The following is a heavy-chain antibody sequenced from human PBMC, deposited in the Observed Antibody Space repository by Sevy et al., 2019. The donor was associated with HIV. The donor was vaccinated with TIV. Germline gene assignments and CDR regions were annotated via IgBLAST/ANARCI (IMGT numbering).Heavy chain of an antibody. V-gene: IGHV1-46*01. Sequence: ASVKVSCKASGYTFTSQYMHWVRQAPGQGLEWMGIINPSGGSTTYAQKFQGRVTMTRDTSTSTVYMELSSLRSEDTAVYYCARDSYNYDILTGYYPFDYWGQGTLVTVSS. CDR1: GYTFTSQY. CDR2: INPSGGST. D-gene: IGHD3-9*01. CDR3: ARDSYNYDILTGYYPFDY. J-gene: IGHJ4*02.